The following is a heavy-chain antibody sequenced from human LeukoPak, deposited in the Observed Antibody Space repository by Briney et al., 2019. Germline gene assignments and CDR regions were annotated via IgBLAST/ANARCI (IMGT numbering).Heavy chain of an antibody. CDR2: INSDGST. V-gene: IGHV3-74*01. CDR3: ARDRAGPGDY. Sequence: GGSLRLSCVASGFTFSRYWMHWVRQAPGKGLVWVSRINSDGSTIYADSVKGRFTISRDDAKNTLYLQMNSLTADDTAVYYCARDRAGPGDYWGQGTLVTVSS. CDR1: GFTFSRYW. J-gene: IGHJ4*02. D-gene: IGHD1-1*01.